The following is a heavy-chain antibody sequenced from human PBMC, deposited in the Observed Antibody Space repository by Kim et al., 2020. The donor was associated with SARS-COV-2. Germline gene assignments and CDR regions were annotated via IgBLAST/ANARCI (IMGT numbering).Heavy chain of an antibody. D-gene: IGHD3-9*01. V-gene: IGHV1-3*01. CDR1: GYTFTSYA. J-gene: IGHJ6*03. Sequence: ASVKVSCKASGYTFTSYAMHWVRQAPGQRLEWMGWINAGNGNTKYSQKFQGRVTITRDTSASTAYMELSSLRSEDTAVYYCARDSYYDIFRYYYYYMDVWGKGTPVTVS. CDR3: ARDSYYDIFRYYYYYMDV. CDR2: INAGNGNT.